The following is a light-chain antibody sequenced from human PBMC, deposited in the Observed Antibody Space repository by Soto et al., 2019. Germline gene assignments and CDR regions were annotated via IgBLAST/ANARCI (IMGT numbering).Light chain of an antibody. V-gene: IGKV1D-13*01. CDR3: QQFNNYPFT. J-gene: IGKJ4*01. Sequence: IQMTQSPSSLSASVGDRVTITCRASQDIGSAVAWYQQIPGKAPNLLIYIASRLQSGVPSRFSGSGSGTDFTLTISSLQPEDFAIYYCQQFNNYPFTFGGGTKVDIK. CDR1: QDIGSA. CDR2: IAS.